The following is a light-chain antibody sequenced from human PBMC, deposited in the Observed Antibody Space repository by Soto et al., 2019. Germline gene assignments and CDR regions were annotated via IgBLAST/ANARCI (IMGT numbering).Light chain of an antibody. Sequence: QSALTQPASVSGSPGQSITISCTGTSSDVGGYNYVSWYQHHPGKAPKLLIYEVTNRPSGVSNRFSGSKSGNTASLTISGLQAEDEGDYYCNSYTTTSTVLFGGGTKVTVL. V-gene: IGLV2-14*01. CDR1: SSDVGGYNY. J-gene: IGLJ2*01. CDR3: NSYTTTSTVL. CDR2: EVT.